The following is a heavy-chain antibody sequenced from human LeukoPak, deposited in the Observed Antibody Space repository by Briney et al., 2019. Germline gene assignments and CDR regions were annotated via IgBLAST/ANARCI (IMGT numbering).Heavy chain of an antibody. CDR2: INADDGNT. CDR1: GYTFTTYA. V-gene: IGHV1-3*01. CDR3: ARGTVVQPSANWFDP. J-gene: IGHJ5*02. Sequence: GASVTVSFTTYGYTFTTYAIHWVRQAPGQRLEWMGLINADDGNTRYSQRFQGRVTITRDTSANTAYMELSSLRFEDTAVYYCARGTVVQPSANWFDPWGQGTPVTVSS. D-gene: IGHD2-2*01.